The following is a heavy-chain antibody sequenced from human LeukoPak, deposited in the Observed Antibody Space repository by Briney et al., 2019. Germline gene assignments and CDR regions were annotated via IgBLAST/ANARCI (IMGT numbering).Heavy chain of an antibody. CDR1: GFTFSNYG. J-gene: IGHJ4*02. V-gene: IGHV3-23*01. Sequence: PGGSLRLSCAASGFTFSNYGMNWVRQAPGKGLEWVSALSSSGGSTYYADSVKGRFTISRDNSKNTLYLQMNSLRAEDTAVYYCAKESSPVVAATPDYWGQGTLVTVSS. CDR3: AKESSPVVAATPDY. CDR2: LSSSGGST. D-gene: IGHD2-15*01.